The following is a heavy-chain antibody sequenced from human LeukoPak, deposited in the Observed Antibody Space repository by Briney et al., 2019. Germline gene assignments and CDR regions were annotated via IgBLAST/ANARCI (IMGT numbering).Heavy chain of an antibody. V-gene: IGHV3-7*01. Sequence: GGSLRLSCAASGFTFSSYAMHWVRQAPGKGLEWVANIKQDGSEKYYVDSVKGRFTISRDNAKNSLYLQMNSLRAEDTAVYYCARNNDITMVRGVIPRNYYYYYMDVWGKGTTVTISS. J-gene: IGHJ6*03. CDR2: IKQDGSEK. CDR3: ARNNDITMVRGVIPRNYYYYYMDV. CDR1: GFTFSSYA. D-gene: IGHD3-10*01.